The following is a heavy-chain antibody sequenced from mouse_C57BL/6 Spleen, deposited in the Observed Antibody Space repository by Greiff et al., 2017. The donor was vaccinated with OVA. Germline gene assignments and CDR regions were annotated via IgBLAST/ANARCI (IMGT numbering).Heavy chain of an antibody. CDR1: GYTFTSYW. Sequence: QVHVKQPGTELVKPGASVKLSCKASGYTFTSYWMHWVKQRPGQGLEWIGNINPSNGGTNYNEKFKSKATLTVDKSSSTAYMQLSSLTSEDSADYYCARGGDSSGYYAMDYWGQGTSVTVSS. D-gene: IGHD3-2*02. CDR2: INPSNGGT. J-gene: IGHJ4*01. CDR3: ARGGDSSGYYAMDY. V-gene: IGHV1-53*01.